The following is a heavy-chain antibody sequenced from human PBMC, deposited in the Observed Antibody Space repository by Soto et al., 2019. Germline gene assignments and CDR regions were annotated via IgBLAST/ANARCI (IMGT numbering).Heavy chain of an antibody. D-gene: IGHD6-19*01. CDR1: GFTVSKNY. V-gene: IGHV3-53*01. CDR3: ARTTSGNYYLDY. CDR2: IYTSGST. J-gene: IGHJ4*02. Sequence: EVQLVESGGGLIQPGGSLRLSCAASGFTVSKNYVGWVRQAPGKGLEWVSIIYTSGSTYYADSVKGRFTISRDNSKNAVYVQMDSLRVDATAVYYCARTTSGNYYLDYWGQGTLVTVSS.